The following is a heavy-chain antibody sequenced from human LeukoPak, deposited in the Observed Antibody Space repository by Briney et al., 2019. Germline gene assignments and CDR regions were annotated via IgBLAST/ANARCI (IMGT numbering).Heavy chain of an antibody. CDR1: GFIFSDYS. J-gene: IGHJ4*02. V-gene: IGHV3-48*04. CDR2: IGFSGGPI. CDR3: AMDVKPFHGGWNYFDC. D-gene: IGHD6-19*01. Sequence: GGSLRLSCAASGFIFSDYSMNWVRQAPGKGLEWISYIGFSGGPIYYANSVEGRFSISRDNAQSSVYLQMNSLRAEDTAVYFCAMDVKPFHGGWNYFDCWGQGSLVTVSS.